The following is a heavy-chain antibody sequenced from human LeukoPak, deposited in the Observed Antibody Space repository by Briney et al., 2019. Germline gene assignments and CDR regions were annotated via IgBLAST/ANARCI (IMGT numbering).Heavy chain of an antibody. Sequence: GGSPRLSCAASGFSFSTYDMIWIRQAPGRGLEWVSHISSSRSDYRRYAESVRGRFTISRDNAKNSVYPEMNGLTKNDTAVYYCARGGRNDLRSWFDPWGQGTVVTVSS. J-gene: IGHJ5*02. CDR1: GFSFSTYD. V-gene: IGHV3-11*06. D-gene: IGHD1-1*01. CDR3: ARGGRNDLRSWFDP. CDR2: ISSSRSDYR.